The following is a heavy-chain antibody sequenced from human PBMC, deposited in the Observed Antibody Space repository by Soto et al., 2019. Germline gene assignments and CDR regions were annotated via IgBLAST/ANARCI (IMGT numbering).Heavy chain of an antibody. CDR2: MNPNSGNT. Sequence: ASVKVSCKASGYTFTSYDINWVRQATGQGLEWMGWMNPNSGNTGYAQKFQGRVTMTRNTSISTAYMELGSLRSEDTAVYYCARGLGDYGDYGYYYYHMDVWGKGTTVTVSS. V-gene: IGHV1-8*01. CDR3: ARGLGDYGDYGYYYYHMDV. CDR1: GYTFTSYD. J-gene: IGHJ6*03. D-gene: IGHD4-17*01.